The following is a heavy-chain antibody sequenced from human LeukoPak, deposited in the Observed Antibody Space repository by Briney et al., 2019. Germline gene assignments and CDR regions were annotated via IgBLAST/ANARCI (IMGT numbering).Heavy chain of an antibody. J-gene: IGHJ3*02. D-gene: IGHD6-19*01. V-gene: IGHV3-23*01. CDR3: AKDGSSGWYGDAFDI. CDR2: ISGSGGST. Sequence: GGSLRLSCAASGFTFSSYTMSWDRQAPGKGLEWVSAISGSGGSTYYADSVKGRFTISRDNSKNTLYLQMNSLRAEDTAVYYCAKDGSSGWYGDAFDIWGQGTMVTVSS. CDR1: GFTFSSYT.